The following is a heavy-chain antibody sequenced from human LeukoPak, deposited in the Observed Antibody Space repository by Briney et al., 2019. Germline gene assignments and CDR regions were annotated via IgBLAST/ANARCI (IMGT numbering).Heavy chain of an antibody. CDR1: GGTFSSYA. J-gene: IGHJ3*02. D-gene: IGHD3-10*01. CDR3: ARVRESGSSDAFDI. V-gene: IGHV1-69*04. Sequence: GSSVKVSCKASGGTFSSYAISWVRQAPGQGLEWMGRIIPILGIANYAQKFQGRVTITADKSTSTAYMELSSLRSEDTAVYYCARVRESGSSDAFDIWGQGTMVTVSS. CDR2: IIPILGIA.